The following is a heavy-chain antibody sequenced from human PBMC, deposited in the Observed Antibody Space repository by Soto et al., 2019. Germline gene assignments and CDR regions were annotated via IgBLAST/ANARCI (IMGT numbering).Heavy chain of an antibody. V-gene: IGHV4-39*01. J-gene: IGHJ6*02. Sequence: QLQLQESGPGLVKPSETLSLTCTVSGGSISSSSYYWGWIRQPPGKVLEWIGSIYYSGSTYYNPSLKSRVTISVDTSKNQFSLKLSSVTAADTAVYYCARRLRFLYGMDVWGQGTTVTVSS. D-gene: IGHD3-3*01. CDR1: GGSISSSSYY. CDR2: IYYSGST. CDR3: ARRLRFLYGMDV.